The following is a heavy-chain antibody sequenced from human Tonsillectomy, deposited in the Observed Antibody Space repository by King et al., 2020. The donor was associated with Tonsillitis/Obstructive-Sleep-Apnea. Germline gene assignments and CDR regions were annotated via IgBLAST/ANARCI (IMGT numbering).Heavy chain of an antibody. CDR3: AKDSPEYCSSTSCPGGWFDP. J-gene: IGHJ5*02. CDR2: ISGSGGST. Sequence: EVQLVESGGGLVQPGGSLKPSCAASGFTFSSYAMSGVRQAPGKGLEWVSAISGSGGSTYYADPGKGRLTIPRDNSKNTLYLQMNSLRAEDTAVYYCAKDSPEYCSSTSCPGGWFDPWGQGTLVTVSS. CDR1: GFTFSSYA. D-gene: IGHD2-2*01. V-gene: IGHV3-23*04.